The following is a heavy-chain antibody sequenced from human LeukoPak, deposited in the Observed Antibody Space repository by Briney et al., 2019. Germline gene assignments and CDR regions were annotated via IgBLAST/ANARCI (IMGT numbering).Heavy chain of an antibody. J-gene: IGHJ4*02. V-gene: IGHV4-4*07. CDR2: IYTSGST. D-gene: IGHD3-10*01. CDR1: GDSIVTDY. CDR3: AAAERRGVGSVSYHAIEY. Sequence: SETLSLTCTVPGDSIVTDYWSWIRQPAGKGLEWIGRIYTSGSTNYNPSLKSRVTVSVDMSKNQFSLKLSSVTAADTAVYYCAAAERRGVGSVSYHAIEYWGQGTLVTVSS.